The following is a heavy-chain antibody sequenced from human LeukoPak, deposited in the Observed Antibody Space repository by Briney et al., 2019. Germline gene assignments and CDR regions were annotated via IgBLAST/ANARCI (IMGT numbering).Heavy chain of an antibody. CDR1: GFTLRSYW. V-gene: IGHV3-74*01. CDR2: INSDGIST. CDR3: ARDPDRSGWSTFEY. J-gene: IGHJ4*02. D-gene: IGHD6-19*01. Sequence: GGSLRLSCAASGFTLRSYWMHWVRQAPGKGLVWVSRINSDGISTTYADSVKGRFTISRDNAKNTLFLQMNSLRAEDTAVYYCARDPDRSGWSTFEYWGQGTLVTVSS.